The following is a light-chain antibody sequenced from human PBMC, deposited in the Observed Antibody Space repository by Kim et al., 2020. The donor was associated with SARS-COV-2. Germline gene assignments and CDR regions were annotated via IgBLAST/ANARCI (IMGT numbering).Light chain of an antibody. CDR2: GAS. Sequence: SPGERATLSCRASQSVSNSYLAWYQQKPGQAPRLLIYGASTRATGIPDRFSGSGSGTDFTLTISRLEPEDFAVYYCLQYGSSPRTFGQGTKVDIK. J-gene: IGKJ1*01. CDR1: QSVSNSY. V-gene: IGKV3-20*01. CDR3: LQYGSSPRT.